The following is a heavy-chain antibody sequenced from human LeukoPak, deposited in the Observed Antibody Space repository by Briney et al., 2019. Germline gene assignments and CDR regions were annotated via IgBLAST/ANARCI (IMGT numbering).Heavy chain of an antibody. Sequence: ASVKVSCKASGYTFTNYGISWVRQAPGQGLEWMGWISAYNGKTNYAQKFQGRVTITADKSTSTAYMELSSLRSEDTAVYYCAREVLGDTMVRGVLGYWGQGTLVTVSS. V-gene: IGHV1-18*01. CDR2: ISAYNGKT. CDR1: GYTFTNYG. J-gene: IGHJ4*02. CDR3: AREVLGDTMVRGVLGY. D-gene: IGHD3-10*01.